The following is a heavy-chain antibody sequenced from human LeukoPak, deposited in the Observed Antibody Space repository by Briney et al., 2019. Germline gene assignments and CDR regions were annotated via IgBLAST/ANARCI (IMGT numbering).Heavy chain of an antibody. V-gene: IGHV3-9*01. CDR1: GFTFDDYA. CDR3: AKDSTANYDSSERWFDP. CDR2: ISWNSGNI. Sequence: GGSLRLSCAASGFTFDDYAMHWVRQAPAKGLEWVSGISWNSGNIGYADSVKGRFTISRDNAKNSLYLEMNSLRTEDTALYYCAKDSTANYDSSERWFDPWGQGTLVTVSS. D-gene: IGHD3-22*01. J-gene: IGHJ5*02.